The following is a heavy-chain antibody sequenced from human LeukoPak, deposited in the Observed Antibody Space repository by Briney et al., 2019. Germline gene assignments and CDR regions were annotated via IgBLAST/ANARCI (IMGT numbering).Heavy chain of an antibody. CDR3: ARGLHRRDY. J-gene: IGHJ4*02. CDR1: GGSFSGYY. D-gene: IGHD2-15*01. Sequence: PSETLSLTCAVYGGSFSGYYWSWIRQPPGKGLEWIGEINHSGSTNYNPSLKSRVIISVDTPKNQFSLKLSSVSAADTAVYYCARGLHRRDYWGQGTLVTVSS. CDR2: INHSGST. V-gene: IGHV4-34*01.